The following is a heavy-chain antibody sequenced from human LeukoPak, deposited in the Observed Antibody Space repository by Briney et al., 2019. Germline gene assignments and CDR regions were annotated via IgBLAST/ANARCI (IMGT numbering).Heavy chain of an antibody. D-gene: IGHD3-10*01. J-gene: IGHJ5*02. CDR2: VNSDGSST. CDR1: GFTFSTYA. CDR3: GRDYYTSFDP. Sequence: GGSLRLSCAASGFTFSTYAMSWVRQAPGKGLVWVSRVNSDGSSTTYADSVKGRFTISRDNAKNTLYLQMNSLRAEDTAVYYCGRDYYTSFDPWGQGTLVTVSS. V-gene: IGHV3-74*01.